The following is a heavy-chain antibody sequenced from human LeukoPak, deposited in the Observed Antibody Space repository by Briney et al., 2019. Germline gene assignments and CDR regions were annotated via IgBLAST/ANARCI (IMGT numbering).Heavy chain of an antibody. CDR3: AVAAAGTAEVYYYYYYMDV. CDR2: ISGSGGSA. CDR1: GFTFSSYA. D-gene: IGHD6-13*01. Sequence: GGSLRLSCAASGFTFSSYAMSWVRQAPGKGLEWVSAISGSGGSAYYADSVKGRFTISRDNSKNTLYLQMNSLRAEDTAVYYCAVAAAGTAEVYYYYYYMDVWGKGTTVTVSS. V-gene: IGHV3-23*01. J-gene: IGHJ6*03.